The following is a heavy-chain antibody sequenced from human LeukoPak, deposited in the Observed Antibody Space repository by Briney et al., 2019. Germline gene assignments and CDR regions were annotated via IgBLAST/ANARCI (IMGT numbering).Heavy chain of an antibody. CDR3: ARDGGCSGGSCYDY. V-gene: IGHV3-33*01. D-gene: IGHD2-15*01. CDR2: IWYDGSNK. Sequence: PGGSLRLSCAASGFTFSSYGMHGVRQAPGKGLEWVAVIWYDGSNKYYADSVKGRFTISRDYSKNTLYLQMNSLRAEDTAVYYCARDGGCSGGSCYDYWGQGTLVTVSS. J-gene: IGHJ4*02. CDR1: GFTFSSYG.